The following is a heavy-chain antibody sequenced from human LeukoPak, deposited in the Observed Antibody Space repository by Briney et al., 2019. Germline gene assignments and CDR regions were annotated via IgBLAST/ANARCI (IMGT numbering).Heavy chain of an antibody. CDR3: ATSPGWAATGNEYYFDY. D-gene: IGHD6-13*01. CDR1: GDSISSYY. Sequence: PSETLSLTCTVSGDSISSYYWSWIRQPPGKGLEWIAYIHYSGSTHYNPSLKSRVTISVDTSKNQFSLKLSSVTAADTAAYYCATSPGWAATGNEYYFDYWGQGTLVTVSS. V-gene: IGHV4-59*01. J-gene: IGHJ4*02. CDR2: IHYSGST.